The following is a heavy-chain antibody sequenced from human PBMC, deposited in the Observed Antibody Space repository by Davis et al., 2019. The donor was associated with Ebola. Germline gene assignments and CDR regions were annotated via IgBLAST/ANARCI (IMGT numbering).Heavy chain of an antibody. V-gene: IGHV4-39*01. D-gene: IGHD2-15*01. J-gene: IGHJ2*01. CDR3: ASLGDIVVVVAATHNWYFDL. Sequence: SETLSLTCTVSGGSISSYYWGWIRQPPGKGLEWIGSIYYSGSTYYNPSLKSRVTISVDTSKNQFSLKLSSVTAADTAVYYCASLGDIVVVVAATHNWYFDLWGRGTLVTVSS. CDR1: GGSISSYY. CDR2: IYYSGST.